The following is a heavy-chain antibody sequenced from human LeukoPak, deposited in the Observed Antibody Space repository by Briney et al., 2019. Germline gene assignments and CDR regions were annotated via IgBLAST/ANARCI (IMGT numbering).Heavy chain of an antibody. V-gene: IGHV4-34*01. CDR3: ARGYPNLKKYGSGSYYKPSYYYYGMDV. Sequence: PETLSLTCAVYGGSFSGYYWSWIRQPPGKGLEWIGEINHSGSTNYNPSLKSRVTISVDASKNQFSLKLSSVTAADTAVYYCARGYPNLKKYGSGSYYKPSYYYYGMDVWGQGTTVTVSS. D-gene: IGHD3-10*01. CDR2: INHSGST. CDR1: GGSFSGYY. J-gene: IGHJ6*02.